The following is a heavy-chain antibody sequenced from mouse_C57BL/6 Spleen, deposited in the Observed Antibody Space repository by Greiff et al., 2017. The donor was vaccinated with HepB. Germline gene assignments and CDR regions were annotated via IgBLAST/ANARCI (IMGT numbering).Heavy chain of an antibody. V-gene: IGHV5-9-1*02. CDR1: GFTFSSYA. D-gene: IGHD1-1*01. Sequence: EVKVVESGEGLVKPGGSLKLSCAASGFTFSSYAMSWVRQTPEKRLEWVAYISSGGDYIYYADTVKGRFTISRDNARNTLYLQMSSLKSEDTAMYYCTRDLDYYGSSFYYAMDYWGQGTSVTVSS. CDR2: ISSGGDYI. CDR3: TRDLDYYGSSFYYAMDY. J-gene: IGHJ4*01.